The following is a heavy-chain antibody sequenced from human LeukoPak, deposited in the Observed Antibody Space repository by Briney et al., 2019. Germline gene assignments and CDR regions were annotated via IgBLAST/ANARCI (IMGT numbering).Heavy chain of an antibody. D-gene: IGHD2-2*01. V-gene: IGHV4-59*01. Sequence: SETLSLTCTVSGDSISSYYWSCIRQPPGKRLEWIGDIHHSGSTHYNPSLKSRVTISMDTSKNQFSLKLSSVTAADTAVYYCARETSWLGGDAFDIWGPGTMVSVSS. CDR3: ARETSWLGGDAFDI. J-gene: IGHJ3*02. CDR2: IHHSGST. CDR1: GDSISSYY.